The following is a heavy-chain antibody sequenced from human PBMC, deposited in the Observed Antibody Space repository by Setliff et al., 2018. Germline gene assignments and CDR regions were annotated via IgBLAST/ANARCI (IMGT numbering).Heavy chain of an antibody. CDR3: ARTPPNRGLSNGWYVDY. V-gene: IGHV1-69*05. D-gene: IGHD6-19*01. CDR1: GDTFSSYG. CDR2: TIPMFGST. J-gene: IGHJ4*02. Sequence: SVKVSCKASGDTFSSYGISWVRQAPGQGLEWMGGTIPMFGSTSYAQKFQGRVTIITDTPTTTAYMDLRGLRSDDTAVYYCARTPPNRGLSNGWYVDYWGQGALVTVSS.